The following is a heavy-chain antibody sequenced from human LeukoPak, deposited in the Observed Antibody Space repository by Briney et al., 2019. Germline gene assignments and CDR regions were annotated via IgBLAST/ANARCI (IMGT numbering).Heavy chain of an antibody. J-gene: IGHJ4*02. V-gene: IGHV3-23*01. CDR2: ISGSGGST. Sequence: SGGSLRLSCAASGFTFSSYAMSWVRQAPGKGLEWVSAISGSGGSTYYADSVKGRFTISRDNSKNTLYLQMNSLRAEDTAVYYCARDFCSSGSCHEDYWGQGTLVTVSS. D-gene: IGHD2-15*01. CDR1: GFTFSSYA. CDR3: ARDFCSSGSCHEDY.